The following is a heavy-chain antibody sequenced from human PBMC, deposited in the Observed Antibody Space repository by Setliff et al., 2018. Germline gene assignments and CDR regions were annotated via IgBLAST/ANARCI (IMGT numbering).Heavy chain of an antibody. J-gene: IGHJ4*02. D-gene: IGHD1-26*01. V-gene: IGHV1-18*01. CDR1: GYTFTSYG. CDR3: ATSWGATPFDY. CDR2: ISTYTANT. Sequence: ASVKVSCKASGYTFTSYGVSWVRQAPGQGLEWMGWISTYTANTNYAQKLQGRVTMTTDTSTSTAYMELRSLRSDDTAVYYCATSWGATPFDYWGQGTLVTVSS.